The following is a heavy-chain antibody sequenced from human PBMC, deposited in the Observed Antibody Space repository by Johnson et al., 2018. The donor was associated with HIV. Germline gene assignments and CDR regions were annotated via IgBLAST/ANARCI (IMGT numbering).Heavy chain of an antibody. CDR2: LSSGGRR. CDR3: AREGYYDSSGYYGAFDM. V-gene: IGHV3-66*02. J-gene: IGHJ3*02. Sequence: VQLVESGGGLVQPGGSLRLSCAASGFTVSSSYMSWVRQAPGKGLEWVSVLSSGGRRYYADSVKGRFIISRDNSKNTLYLQLNSLRPEDTAVYYCAREGYYDSSGYYGAFDMWGQGTMVTVSS. CDR1: GFTVSSSY. D-gene: IGHD3-22*01.